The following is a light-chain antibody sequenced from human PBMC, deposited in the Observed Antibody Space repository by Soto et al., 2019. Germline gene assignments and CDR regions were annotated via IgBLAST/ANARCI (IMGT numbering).Light chain of an antibody. CDR1: SSDVGDYNY. CDR2: DVS. Sequence: QSALTQPASVSGSPGQSITISCTGTSSDVGDYNYVSWYQQHPGKAPKLMIYDVSNRPSGVSNRFSGSKSGNTASLTISGLQVEDEADYYCSSYTSSSTLLYVFGTGTKLTVL. J-gene: IGLJ1*01. CDR3: SSYTSSSTLLYV. V-gene: IGLV2-14*03.